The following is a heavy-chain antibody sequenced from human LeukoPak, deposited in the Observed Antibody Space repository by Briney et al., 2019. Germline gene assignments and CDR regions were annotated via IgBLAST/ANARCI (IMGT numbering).Heavy chain of an antibody. CDR2: MNPNSANT. Sequence: AASVKVSCKASGYTFISYDINWVRQATGQGLEWMGRMNPNSANTGYAQKFQGRVTMTRDTSISTAYMELSSLRSEDAAVYYCARSSIAARPEYYYYYMDVWGKGTTVTVSS. V-gene: IGHV1-8*01. J-gene: IGHJ6*03. CDR3: ARSSIAARPEYYYYYMDV. CDR1: GYTFISYD. D-gene: IGHD6-6*01.